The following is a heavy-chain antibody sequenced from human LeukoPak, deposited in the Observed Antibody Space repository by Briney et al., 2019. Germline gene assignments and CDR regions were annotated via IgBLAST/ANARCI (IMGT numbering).Heavy chain of an antibody. CDR1: GYTFTNYG. CDR3: ARSHSGSLRAPFDH. J-gene: IGHJ4*02. Sequence: ASVKVSCKASGYTFTNYGIIWVRQAPGQGVEWMGWISGFNGKTKYAQILQGRVTMTTDPHTTTAYMELGSLRSDDTAVYFCARSHSGSLRAPFDHWGKGTLVTVSS. V-gene: IGHV1-18*01. CDR2: ISGFNGKT. D-gene: IGHD3-22*01.